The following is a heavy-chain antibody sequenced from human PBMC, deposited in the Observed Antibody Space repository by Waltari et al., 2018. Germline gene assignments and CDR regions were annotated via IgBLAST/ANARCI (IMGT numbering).Heavy chain of an antibody. D-gene: IGHD1-26*01. CDR1: GYSIINGYS. CDR3: ARRSGSYLDN. CDR2: IYYSGST. V-gene: IGHV4-38-2*01. J-gene: IGHJ4*02. Sequence: QVQLQESGPGLVKPSETLSPTCSVSGYSIINGYSWAWIRQPPGKGLEWIGSIYYSGSTYYNPSLKSRVTISVDTSKNQFSLKMRSVTAADTAVYYCARRSGSYLDNWGQGTLVTVSS.